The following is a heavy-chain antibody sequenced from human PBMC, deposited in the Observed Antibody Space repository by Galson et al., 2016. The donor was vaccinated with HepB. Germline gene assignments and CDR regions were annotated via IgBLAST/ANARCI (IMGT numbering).Heavy chain of an antibody. CDR3: AKGRRSGCSSTSCYPFDY. CDR2: ISSASSIK. J-gene: IGHJ4*02. V-gene: IGHV3-48*01. Sequence: SLRLSCADSGFTFNTYGMNWVRQAPGKGLEWVSYISSASSIKYYADSVKGRFTISRDKSSNTLYLQMNTLIAEDTAVYYCAKGRRSGCSSTSCYPFDYWGQGTLVTVSS. D-gene: IGHD2-2*01. CDR1: GFTFNTYG.